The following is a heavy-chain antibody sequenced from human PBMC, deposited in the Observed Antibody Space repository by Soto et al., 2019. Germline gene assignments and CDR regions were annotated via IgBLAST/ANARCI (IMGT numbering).Heavy chain of an antibody. V-gene: IGHV3-21*06. CDR3: ARESEDLTSNFDY. Sequence: XGSLDISCAASGFTFTRYSMNGVRQAPGKGLEWVSSISSTTNYIYYGDSMKGRFTISRDNAKNSLYLEMNSLRAEDTAVYYCARESEDLTSNFDYWGQGTLVTVSS. CDR1: GFTFTRYS. CDR2: ISSTTNYI. J-gene: IGHJ4*02.